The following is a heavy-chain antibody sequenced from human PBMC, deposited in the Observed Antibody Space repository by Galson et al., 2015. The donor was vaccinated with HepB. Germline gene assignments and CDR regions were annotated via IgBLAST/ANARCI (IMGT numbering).Heavy chain of an antibody. D-gene: IGHD6-6*01. CDR1: GFTFSSYA. CDR3: ARDTRGGSGIAAR. J-gene: IGHJ4*02. V-gene: IGHV3-30*04. CDR2: ISYDGSNK. Sequence: SLRLSCAASGFTFSSYAMHWVRQAPGKGLEWVAVISYDGSNKYYADSVKGRFTISRDNSKNTLYLQMNSLRAEDTAVYYCARDTRGGSGIAARWGQGTLVTVSS.